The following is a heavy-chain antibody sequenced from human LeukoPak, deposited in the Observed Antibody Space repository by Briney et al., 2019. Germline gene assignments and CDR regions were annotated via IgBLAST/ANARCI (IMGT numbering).Heavy chain of an antibody. Sequence: SETLSLTCAVYGGSFSGYYWSWIRQPPGKGLEWIGYIYYSGSTNYNPSLKSRVTISVDTSKNQFSLKLSSVTAADTAVYYCARARFLEWSRFDYWGQGTLVTVSS. CDR3: ARARFLEWSRFDY. CDR1: GGSFSGYY. J-gene: IGHJ4*02. D-gene: IGHD3-3*01. CDR2: IYYSGST. V-gene: IGHV4-59*01.